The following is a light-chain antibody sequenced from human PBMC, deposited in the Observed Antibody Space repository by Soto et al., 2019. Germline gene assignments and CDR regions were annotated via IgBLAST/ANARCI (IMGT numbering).Light chain of an antibody. V-gene: IGKV3-20*01. CDR2: SAS. Sequence: EIVLTQSPGTLSLSPGERATLSCRASQSVSSTYLAWYRQNPGQAPRLLIYSASSRATGIPDRFSGSGSGTDFTLTISRLEPEDFAVYYCQHFGSSTWTFGQGXXVEVK. J-gene: IGKJ1*01. CDR1: QSVSSTY. CDR3: QHFGSSTWT.